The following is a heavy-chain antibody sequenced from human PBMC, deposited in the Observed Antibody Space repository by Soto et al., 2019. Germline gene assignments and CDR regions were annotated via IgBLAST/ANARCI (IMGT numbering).Heavy chain of an antibody. CDR1: GGSISSGGYY. D-gene: IGHD3-3*01. J-gene: IGHJ4*02. CDR3: ARDRRGDLDY. V-gene: IGHV4-31*03. CDR2: IYYSGST. Sequence: SETLSLTCTVSGGSISSGGYYWSWIRQHPGKGLEWIGYIYYSGSTYYNPSLKSRVTISVDTSKNQFSLKLSSVTAADTAVYYCARDRRGDLDYWGQGTLGTAPQ.